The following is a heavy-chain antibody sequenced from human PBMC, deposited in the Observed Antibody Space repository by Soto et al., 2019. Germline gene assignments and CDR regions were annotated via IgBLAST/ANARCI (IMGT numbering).Heavy chain of an antibody. J-gene: IGHJ2*01. V-gene: IGHV3-9*01. CDR2: ISWNSGDK. CDR1: GFIFGDYD. D-gene: IGHD2-15*01. Sequence: EVQLVQSGGGLAHPGGSLRLSCEASGFIFGDYDMHWVRQPPGKGLQWVSGISWNSGDKDYGDSVKGRFTISRDNAKKSLDLQMSSLRVEDTATYYCVKKSCSHTRCYTGWFFDLWGRGTLVTVSS. CDR3: VKKSCSHTRCYTGWFFDL.